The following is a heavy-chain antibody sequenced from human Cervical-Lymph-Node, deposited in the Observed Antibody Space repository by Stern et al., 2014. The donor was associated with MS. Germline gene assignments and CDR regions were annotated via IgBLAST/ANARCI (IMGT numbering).Heavy chain of an antibody. J-gene: IGHJ4*02. Sequence: EVQLVESGGGLVKPGGSLRLSCVTSGFTFSRYTMNWVRQAPGQGLEWGSSISTRSNYIYYADSVKGRFTISRDNAKNSLSLQMNSLRAEDTAVYYCARDSYTSSYFDSWGQGTLVTVSS. D-gene: IGHD2-2*01. CDR1: GFTFSRYT. CDR3: ARDSYTSSYFDS. V-gene: IGHV3-21*01. CDR2: ISTRSNYI.